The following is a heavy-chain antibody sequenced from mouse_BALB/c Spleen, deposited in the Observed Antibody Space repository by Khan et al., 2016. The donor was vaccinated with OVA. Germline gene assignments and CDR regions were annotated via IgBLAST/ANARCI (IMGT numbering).Heavy chain of an antibody. Sequence: EVQLQESGPGLVKPSQSLSLTCTVAGYSITSDYAWNWIRQFPGNKLEWMGYISYSGRTSYNPSLKSRISITRDTSKNQFFLQLNSVTTEDTATYYCASCVSIKTVVATDFDYWGQGTTLTVAS. V-gene: IGHV3-2*02. CDR3: ASCVSIKTVVATDFDY. D-gene: IGHD1-1*01. CDR2: ISYSGRT. J-gene: IGHJ2*01. CDR1: GYSITSDYA.